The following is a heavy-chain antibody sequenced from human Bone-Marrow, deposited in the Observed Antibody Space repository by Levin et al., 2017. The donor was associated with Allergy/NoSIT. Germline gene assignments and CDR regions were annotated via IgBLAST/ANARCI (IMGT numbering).Heavy chain of an antibody. CDR3: ARESSTRYTSSLDYFDY. CDR2: ISSSSTYI. J-gene: IGHJ4*02. CDR1: GFTFSRHT. D-gene: IGHD6-6*01. V-gene: IGHV3-21*01. Sequence: PGGSLRLSCAASGFTFSRHTMNWVRQAPGKGLEWVSSISSSSTYIYYADSLKGRFTISRDNAKNSLYLQMNSLRAEDTAVYYCARESSTRYTSSLDYFDYWGQGTLVTVSS.